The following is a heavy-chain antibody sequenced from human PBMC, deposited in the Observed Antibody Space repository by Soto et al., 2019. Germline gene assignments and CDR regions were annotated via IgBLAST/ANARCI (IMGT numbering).Heavy chain of an antibody. J-gene: IGHJ6*02. CDR2: IYYSGST. D-gene: IGHD5-18*01. CDR1: GGSISSGGYY. CDR3: ARDREVDTAMVNYYYYGMDV. V-gene: IGHV4-31*03. Sequence: LSLTCTVSGGSISSGGYYWSWIRQHPGKGLEWIGYIYYSGSTYYNPSLKSRVTISVDTSKNQFSLKLSSVTAADTAVYYCARDREVDTAMVNYYYYGMDVWGQGTTVTVSS.